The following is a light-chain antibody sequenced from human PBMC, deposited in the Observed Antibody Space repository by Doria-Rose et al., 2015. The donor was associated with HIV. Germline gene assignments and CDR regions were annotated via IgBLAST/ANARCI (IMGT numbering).Light chain of an antibody. CDR3: QQYYDTPS. CDR2: WAS. Sequence: TQSPESLGMSLGERATLNCKSNQSLLYTSKNYLAWYQQKPGQPPKLSIYWASTLQSGVPARFSGSGSGTDFTLTISSLEAEDVAVYYCQQYYDTPSFGPGTTVDIK. V-gene: IGKV4-1*01. CDR1: QSLLYTSKNY. J-gene: IGKJ3*01.